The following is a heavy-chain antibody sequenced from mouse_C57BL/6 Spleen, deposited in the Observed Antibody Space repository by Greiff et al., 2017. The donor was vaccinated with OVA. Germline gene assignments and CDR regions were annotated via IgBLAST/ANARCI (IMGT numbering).Heavy chain of an antibody. D-gene: IGHD1-1*01. CDR3: ARRDYGSNHWYFDV. J-gene: IGHJ1*03. CDR1: GYTFTSYW. CDR2: IYPSDSET. Sequence: QVQLQQPGAELVRPGSSVKLSCKASGYTFTSYWMDWVKQRPGQGLEWIGNIYPSDSETHYNQKFKDKATLTVDKSSSTAYMQLSSLTSEDSAVYYCARRDYGSNHWYFDVWGTGTTVTVSS. V-gene: IGHV1-61*01.